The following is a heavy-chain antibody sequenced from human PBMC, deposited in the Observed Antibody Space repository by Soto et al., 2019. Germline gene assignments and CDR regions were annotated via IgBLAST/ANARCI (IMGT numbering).Heavy chain of an antibody. D-gene: IGHD1-1*01. CDR2: INAGNGNT. CDR1: GYTFTSYA. Sequence: ASVKVSCKGSGYTFTSYAMHWVRQAPGQRLEWMGWINAGNGNTKYSQKFQGRVTITRDTSASTAYMELSSLRSEDTAVYYCERKGTTSLYYYYMDVWGKGTTVTVSS. V-gene: IGHV1-3*01. J-gene: IGHJ6*03. CDR3: ERKGTTSLYYYYMDV.